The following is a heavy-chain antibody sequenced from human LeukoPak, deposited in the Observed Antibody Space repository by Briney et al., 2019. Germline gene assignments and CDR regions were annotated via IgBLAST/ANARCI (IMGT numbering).Heavy chain of an antibody. D-gene: IGHD2-15*01. J-gene: IGHJ4*02. V-gene: IGHV3-74*01. CDR2: INNDGGST. CDR3: AKAPVTTCSGAYCYPFDY. CDR1: GFTFTSYW. Sequence: PGGSLRLSCATSGFTFTSYWMHWVRQAPGEGLMWVSRINNDGGSTIYADSVKGRFTISRDNAKNTLYLQMHSLRAEDTAVYYCAKAPVTTCSGAYCYPFDYWSQGTLVTVSS.